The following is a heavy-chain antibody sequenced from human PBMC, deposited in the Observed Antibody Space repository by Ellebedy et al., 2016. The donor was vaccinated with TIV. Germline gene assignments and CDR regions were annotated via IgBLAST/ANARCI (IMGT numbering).Heavy chain of an antibody. CDR1: GGSISSGDYY. V-gene: IGHV4-30-4*02. Sequence: MPSETLSLTCTVSGGSISSGDYYWSWIRQPPGKGLEWIGYIYYSGSTNYNPSLKSRVTISVDTSKNQFSLKLSSVTAADTAVYYCARGYYDSSGYYAEYFQHWGQGTLVTVSS. CDR3: ARGYYDSSGYYAEYFQH. J-gene: IGHJ1*01. D-gene: IGHD3-22*01. CDR2: IYYSGST.